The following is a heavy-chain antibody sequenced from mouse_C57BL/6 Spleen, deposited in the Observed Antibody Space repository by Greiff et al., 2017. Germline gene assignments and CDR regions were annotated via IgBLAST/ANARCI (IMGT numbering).Heavy chain of an antibody. CDR2: INPSSGYT. D-gene: IGHD1-1*01. CDR3: ARSLYGSGKAMEY. Sequence: VQLQQSGAELAKPGASVKLSCKASGYTFTSYWMHWVKQRPGQGLEWIGYINPSSGYTKYNQKFKDKATLTADKSSSTAYMQLSSLTYEDSAVYYCARSLYGSGKAMEYWGQGTSVTVAS. V-gene: IGHV1-7*01. CDR1: GYTFTSYW. J-gene: IGHJ4*01.